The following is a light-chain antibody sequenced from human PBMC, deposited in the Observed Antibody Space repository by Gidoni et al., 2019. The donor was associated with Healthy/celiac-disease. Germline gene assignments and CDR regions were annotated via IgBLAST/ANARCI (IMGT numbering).Light chain of an antibody. J-gene: IGKJ1*01. V-gene: IGKV3-15*01. CDR3: QQYNNWPPRT. Sequence: EIVMTHSPATLSVSPGERATLSCRASQSVSSNLAWYQQKPGQAPRLLIYGASTRATGNPARFSGSGSGTEFTLTISSLQSEDFAVYYCQQYNNWPPRTFGQGTKVEIK. CDR1: QSVSSN. CDR2: GAS.